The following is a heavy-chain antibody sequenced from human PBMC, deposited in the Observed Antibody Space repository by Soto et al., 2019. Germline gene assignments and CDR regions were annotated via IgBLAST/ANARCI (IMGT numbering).Heavy chain of an antibody. J-gene: IGHJ4*02. CDR2: INADNGDT. V-gene: IGHV1-3*01. CDR1: GYAFTSYP. CDR3: AKGGGAIIN. D-gene: IGHD3-16*02. Sequence: QVQLVQSGAEVKKPGTSVKVSCKASGYAFTSYPIHWVRQAPGQRLEWMGWINADNGDTKYSQKFLGRVTITRDTSASKAYMELSSLRSEDTAEYYCAKGGGAIINWGQGTLVTVSS.